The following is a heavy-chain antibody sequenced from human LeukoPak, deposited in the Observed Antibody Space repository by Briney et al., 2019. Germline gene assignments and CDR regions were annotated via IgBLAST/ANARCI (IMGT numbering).Heavy chain of an antibody. CDR1: GFTFSSYA. CDR3: ARAYWGRFGIPGTSKSLDY. CDR2: ISGSGGST. Sequence: GRSLRLSCAASGFTFSSYAMSWVRQAPGKGLEWVSAISGSGGSTYYADSVKGRFTISRDNSKNTLYLQMNSLRAEDTAVYYCARAYWGRFGIPGTSKSLDYWGQGTLVTVSS. D-gene: IGHD3-10*01. J-gene: IGHJ4*02. V-gene: IGHV3-23*01.